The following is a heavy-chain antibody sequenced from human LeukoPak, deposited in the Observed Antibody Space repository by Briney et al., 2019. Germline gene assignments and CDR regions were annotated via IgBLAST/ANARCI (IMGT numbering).Heavy chain of an antibody. CDR1: GGSFSDSY. V-gene: IGHV4-34*01. D-gene: IGHD4-17*01. CDR2: VTHDGRI. J-gene: IGHJ4*02. Sequence: SETLSLTCAVHGGSFSDSYWNWIRQPPGKGLEWIGEVTHDGRINYNPSLRGRVTISVDTSMNQFSLRLTSVTAADTAVYYCATIYGDFSDFDSGAQGILVTVSS. CDR3: ATIYGDFSDFDS.